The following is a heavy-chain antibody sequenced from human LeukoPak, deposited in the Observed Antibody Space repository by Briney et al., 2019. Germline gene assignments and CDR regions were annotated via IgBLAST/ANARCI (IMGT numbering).Heavy chain of an antibody. V-gene: IGHV1-46*01. CDR1: GYTFTSYY. D-gene: IGHD3-22*01. Sequence: ASVKVSCKASGYTFTSYYMHWVRQAPGQGLEWMGIINPSGGSTSYAQKFQGRVTMTRDTSTSTVYMELSSLRSEDTAVYYCARVALPYYYDSSAHPEGSFGYWGQGTLVTVSS. CDR3: ARVALPYYYDSSAHPEGSFGY. J-gene: IGHJ4*02. CDR2: INPSGGST.